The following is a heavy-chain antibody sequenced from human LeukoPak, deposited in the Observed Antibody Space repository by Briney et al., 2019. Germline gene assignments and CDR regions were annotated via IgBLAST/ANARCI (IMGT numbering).Heavy chain of an antibody. V-gene: IGHV6-1*01. CDR3: ARDQLAYCGGDCYANHDAFDI. J-gene: IGHJ3*02. CDR2: TYYRSKWYN. Sequence: SQTLSLTCAISGDSVSSNSAAWNWIRQSPSRGLEWLGRTYYRSKWYNDYAVSVKSRITINPDTSKNQFSLQLNSVTPEDTAVYYCARDQLAYCGGDCYANHDAFDIWGQGTVVTVSS. CDR1: GDSVSSNSAA. D-gene: IGHD2-21*02.